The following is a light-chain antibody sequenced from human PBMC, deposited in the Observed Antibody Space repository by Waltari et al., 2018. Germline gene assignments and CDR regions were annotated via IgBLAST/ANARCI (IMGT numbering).Light chain of an antibody. CDR2: AAS. CDR1: QGIRDY. Sequence: DIQLTQSPSFLSASVGDRVTITCRASQGIRDYLAWFQQKAGKVPKLLIYAASTLQSGVPSRFSGSGSGTEFTLTISSLQPEDFATYYCQQLNSYPLTFGGGTKVEIK. CDR3: QQLNSYPLT. J-gene: IGKJ4*01. V-gene: IGKV1-9*01.